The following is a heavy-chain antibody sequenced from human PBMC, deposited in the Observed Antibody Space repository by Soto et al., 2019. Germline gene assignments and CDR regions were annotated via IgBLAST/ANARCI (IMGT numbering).Heavy chain of an antibody. CDR1: GFTFSSYG. CDR2: ISYDGSNK. V-gene: IGHV3-30*03. CDR3: AGGVAAAGTLMGFDI. J-gene: IGHJ3*02. Sequence: QVQLVESGGGVVQPGRSLRLSCAAYGFTFSSYGMHWVRQAPGKGLEWVAVISYDGSNKYYADSVKGRFTISRDNSKNTLYLQMNSLRAEDTAVYYCAGGVAAAGTLMGFDIWGQGTMVTVSS. D-gene: IGHD6-13*01.